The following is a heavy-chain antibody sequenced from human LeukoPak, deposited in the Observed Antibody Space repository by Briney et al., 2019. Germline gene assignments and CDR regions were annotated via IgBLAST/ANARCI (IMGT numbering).Heavy chain of an antibody. CDR1: GYTFTSYD. D-gene: IGHD3-10*01. CDR2: MNPNSGNT. CDR3: ARGFLWFGPGGSNWFDP. J-gene: IGHJ5*02. Sequence: ASVKLSCKASGYTFTSYDINWVRQATGQGLEWMGWMNPNSGNTGYAQKFQGRVTMTRNTSISTAYMELSSLRSEDTAVYYCARGFLWFGPGGSNWFDPWGQGTLVTVSS. V-gene: IGHV1-8*01.